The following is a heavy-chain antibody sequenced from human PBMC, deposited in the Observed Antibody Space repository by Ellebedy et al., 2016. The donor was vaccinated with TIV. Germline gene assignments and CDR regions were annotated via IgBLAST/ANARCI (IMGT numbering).Heavy chain of an antibody. CDR1: GYRFTSNW. Sequence: GESLKISCKGSGYRFTSNWIGWVRQRPGKGLEWMGIINPGDSDTRYSPSFQGQVTISADKSINTAYLQLSRLGASDTAMYYCARPIMITFGGVDINWFDPWGQGTLVTVSS. CDR3: ARPIMITFGGVDINWFDP. V-gene: IGHV5-51*01. CDR2: INPGDSDT. D-gene: IGHD3-16*01. J-gene: IGHJ5*02.